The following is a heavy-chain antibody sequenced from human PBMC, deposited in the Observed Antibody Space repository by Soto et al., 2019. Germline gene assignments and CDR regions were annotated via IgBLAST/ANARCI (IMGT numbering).Heavy chain of an antibody. D-gene: IGHD1-26*01. J-gene: IGHJ4*02. CDR3: GRDGDQWDPRYLDY. V-gene: IGHV1-18*01. CDR2: INGHTGST. Sequence: QVQLVQSGAEVKRPGASVKVSCKTPGNFCSKFGIRWVRQAPGQGLEWMGWINGHTGSTNYAPKFRGRVTMTTDTSTGILYMELSSLTSDDTAVYYCGRDGDQWDPRYLDYWGQGTLVSV. CDR1: GNFCSKFG.